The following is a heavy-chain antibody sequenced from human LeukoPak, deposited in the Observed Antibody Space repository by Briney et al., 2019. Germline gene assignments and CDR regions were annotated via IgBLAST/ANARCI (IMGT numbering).Heavy chain of an antibody. CDR2: IKDGGTTT. V-gene: IGHV3-74*01. CDR3: TTTRPGY. D-gene: IGHD6-6*01. Sequence: GGSLRLSCAASGFTFSSYLIHWVRQVPGKGLVWVARIKDGGTTTDYADSVKGRFTISRDDAKNTLYLQMNSLRAEDTAVYYCTTTRPGYWGQGTLVTVSP. CDR1: GFTFSSYL. J-gene: IGHJ4*02.